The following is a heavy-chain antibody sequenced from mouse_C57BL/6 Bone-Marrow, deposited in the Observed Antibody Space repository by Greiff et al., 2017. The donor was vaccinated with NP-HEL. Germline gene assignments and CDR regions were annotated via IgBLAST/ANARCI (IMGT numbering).Heavy chain of an antibody. CDR1: GYTFTDYY. V-gene: IGHV1-19*01. Sequence: EVQLQQSGPVLVKPGASVKMSCKASGYTFTDYYMNWVKQSHGKSLEWIGVINPYNGGTSYNQKFKGKATLTVDKSSSTAYMELNSLTSEDSAVYYCARMGRSGYDGGYWGQGTTLTVSS. D-gene: IGHD3-2*02. CDR2: INPYNGGT. J-gene: IGHJ2*01. CDR3: ARMGRSGYDGGY.